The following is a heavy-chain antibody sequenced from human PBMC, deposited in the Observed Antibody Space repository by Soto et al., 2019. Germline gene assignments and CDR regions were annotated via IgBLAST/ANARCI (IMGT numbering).Heavy chain of an antibody. V-gene: IGHV1-18*01. CDR2: ISAYNGNT. D-gene: IGHD6-13*01. Sequence: GASVKVSCKASGYTFTSYGISWARQAPGQGLEWMGWISAYNGNTNYAQKLQGRVTMTTDTSTSTAYMELRSLRSDDTAVYYCVRLSRRIAAAGTPLHPYGMDVWGQGTTVTVSS. J-gene: IGHJ6*02. CDR1: GYTFTSYG. CDR3: VRLSRRIAAAGTPLHPYGMDV.